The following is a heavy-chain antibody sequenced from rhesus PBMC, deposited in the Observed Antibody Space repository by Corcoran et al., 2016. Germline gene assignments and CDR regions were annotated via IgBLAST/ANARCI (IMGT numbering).Heavy chain of an antibody. Sequence: QVQLVQSGAEVKKPGASVKASCKASGFTFGSYAINWVRQAPGQGLEWMGVIIPLFGITTSAEKFQGRVTMPADTSTSTAYMELSSLRSEDTAVYYCAREGNTGAFDFWGQGLRVTVSS. CDR1: GFTFGSYA. D-gene: IGHD4-23*01. V-gene: IGHV1-198*02. CDR2: IIPLFGIT. J-gene: IGHJ3*01. CDR3: AREGNTGAFDF.